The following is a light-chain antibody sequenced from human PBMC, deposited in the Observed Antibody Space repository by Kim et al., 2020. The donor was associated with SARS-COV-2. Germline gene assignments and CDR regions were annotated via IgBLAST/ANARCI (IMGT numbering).Light chain of an antibody. CDR3: QVWDSSTWV. Sequence: SYELTQPLSVSVALGQTAKMTCGGSNIGNRNVHWYQQRPGQPPVLVIYNINNRPSGIPERFSGSTSGNTATLTISRAQAGAEADYPCQVWDSSTWVFGGG. CDR2: NIN. CDR1: NIGNRN. V-gene: IGLV3-9*01. J-gene: IGLJ3*02.